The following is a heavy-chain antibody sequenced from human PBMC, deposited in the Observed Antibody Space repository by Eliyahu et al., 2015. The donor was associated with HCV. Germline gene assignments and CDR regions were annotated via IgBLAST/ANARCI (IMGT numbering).Heavy chain of an antibody. V-gene: IGHV3-33*01. CDR3: ARTGTVATLDS. CDR2: IWYDGSTK. CDR1: GFTFSDFG. Sequence: VNLVESGGGVVQPGRSLRLSCAASGFTFSDFGMHWVRQAPGKGLEGVAVIWYDGSTKYYGDRVKGRFSISRDNSKNTLYLQISDLRGDDTAVYYCARTGTVATLDSWGPGTLVIVSS. D-gene: IGHD4-17*01. J-gene: IGHJ4*02.